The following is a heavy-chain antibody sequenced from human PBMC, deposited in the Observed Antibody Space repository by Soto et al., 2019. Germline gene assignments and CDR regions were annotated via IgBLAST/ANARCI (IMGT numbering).Heavy chain of an antibody. CDR1: GFTFSDYY. Sequence: PGGSLRLSCAASGFTFSDYYMSWIRQAPGKGLEWVSYISSSSSYTNYADSVKGRFTISRDNAKNSLYLQMNSLRAEDTVVYYGAMVMTTAAFDIWGQGTMVTVSS. V-gene: IGHV3-11*06. J-gene: IGHJ3*02. D-gene: IGHD4-17*01. CDR2: ISSSSSYT. CDR3: AMVMTTAAFDI.